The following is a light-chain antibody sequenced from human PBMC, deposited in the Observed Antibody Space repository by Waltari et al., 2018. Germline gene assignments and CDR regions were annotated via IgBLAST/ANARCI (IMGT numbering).Light chain of an antibody. Sequence: QSALTQPASVSGSPGQSITISCTGTSSDIGSYNYVPWYQQHPGKAPKLIIFEVTNRPSVVSNRFSGSKSGHTAALISSGLQGEDEADYYCSSYMDTTALELFGGGTSLTVL. CDR2: EVT. J-gene: IGLJ2*01. V-gene: IGLV2-14*01. CDR3: SSYMDTTALEL. CDR1: SSDIGSYNY.